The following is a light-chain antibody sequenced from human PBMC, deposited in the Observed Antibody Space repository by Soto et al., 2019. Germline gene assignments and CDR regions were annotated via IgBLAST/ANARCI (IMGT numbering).Light chain of an antibody. Sequence: DIVMTQSPATLSVSPGERATLSCTASQSVSSNLAWYQQTPGQAPRLLIYGASTRATGIPARFSGSGSGTEFTLTISSLQSEDLAVYDCQQYKNWPPITVGQGTRLEIK. V-gene: IGKV3-15*01. CDR3: QQYKNWPPIT. CDR2: GAS. J-gene: IGKJ5*01. CDR1: QSVSSN.